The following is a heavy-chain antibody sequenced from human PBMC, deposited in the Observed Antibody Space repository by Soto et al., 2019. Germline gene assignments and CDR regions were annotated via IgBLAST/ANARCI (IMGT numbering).Heavy chain of an antibody. CDR1: GASIRSHY. D-gene: IGHD6-13*01. J-gene: IGHJ4*02. Sequence: ETLSLTCTVSGASIRSHYWSWIRQPPGKGLEWIGYIYYSGSTNYNPSLESRVTMSADTSKNQFSLKVTSVTAADTAVYYCARTHSSTASGPYFDYWGQGTLVTVSS. CDR2: IYYSGST. CDR3: ARTHSSTASGPYFDY. V-gene: IGHV4-59*08.